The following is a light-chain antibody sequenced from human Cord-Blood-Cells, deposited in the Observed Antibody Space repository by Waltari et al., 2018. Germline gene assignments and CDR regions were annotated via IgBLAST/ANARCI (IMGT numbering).Light chain of an antibody. CDR3: QQSYSTPLT. CDR2: AAS. J-gene: IGKJ4*01. V-gene: IGKV1-39*01. CDR1: QSISSY. Sequence: DMQMTQSTSSLSASVGERVTITCRASQSISSYLKGYQQKPGKAPKLLIYAASSLQSGVPSRFSGSGSGTDFTLTISSLQPEDFATYYCQQSYSTPLTFGGGTKVEIK.